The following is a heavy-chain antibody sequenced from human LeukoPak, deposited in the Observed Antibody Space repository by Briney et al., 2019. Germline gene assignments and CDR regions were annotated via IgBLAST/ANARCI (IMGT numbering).Heavy chain of an antibody. D-gene: IGHD6-13*01. CDR1: GYTFTSYG. J-gene: IGHJ5*02. CDR2: ISAYNGNT. Sequence: ASVKVSCKASGYTFTSYGISWVRQAPGQGLECMGWISAYNGNTNYAQKLQGRVTMTTDTSTSTAYMELRSLRSDDTAVYYCARTGTYSGNNWFDPWGQGTLVTVSS. V-gene: IGHV1-18*01. CDR3: ARTGTYSGNNWFDP.